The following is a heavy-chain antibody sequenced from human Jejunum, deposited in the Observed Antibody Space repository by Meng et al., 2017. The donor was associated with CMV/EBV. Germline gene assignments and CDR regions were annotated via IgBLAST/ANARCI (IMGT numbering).Heavy chain of an antibody. D-gene: IGHD2-2*01. CDR3: ARKYCGSSNCYPFDY. J-gene: IGHJ4*02. Sequence: GGSLRGYYWSWIRQSPGQGLEWIGQINHSGSASYNPSLRRRVTISEDTSKNQFSLRLTSVTAADTAIYYCARKYCGSSNCYPFDYWGQGELVTVSS. V-gene: IGHV4-34*01. CDR2: INHSGSA. CDR1: GGSLRGYY.